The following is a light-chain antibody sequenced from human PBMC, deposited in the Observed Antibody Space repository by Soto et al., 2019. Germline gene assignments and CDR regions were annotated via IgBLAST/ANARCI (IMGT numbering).Light chain of an antibody. Sequence: QSALTQPASVSGSPGQSITISCTGTSSDIGSYNLVSWYQQHPGKAPKLMIYEGSKRPAGVSDRLSGSRSDNTASLTISGLQAEDEADYYCCSYASGGTYVFGTGTKVTVL. CDR1: SSDIGSYNL. CDR2: EGS. V-gene: IGLV2-23*01. CDR3: CSYASGGTYV. J-gene: IGLJ1*01.